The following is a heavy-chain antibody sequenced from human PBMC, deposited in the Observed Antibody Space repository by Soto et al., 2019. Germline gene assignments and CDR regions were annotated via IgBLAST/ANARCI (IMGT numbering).Heavy chain of an antibody. CDR3: ARPRDTYGFFPSSY. D-gene: IGHD3-10*01. CDR2: ILHTRTT. V-gene: IGHV4-34*12. J-gene: IGHJ4*02. CDR1: GGSFSGYL. Sequence: PSGTLPLTCAVYGGSFSGYLWTWIRHSPGKGLEWIGEILHTRTTNYNPSLKIRVTISVDSSKKQISLQLSSVAAPYTALYYCARPRDTYGFFPSSYWGPGCQVTVCS.